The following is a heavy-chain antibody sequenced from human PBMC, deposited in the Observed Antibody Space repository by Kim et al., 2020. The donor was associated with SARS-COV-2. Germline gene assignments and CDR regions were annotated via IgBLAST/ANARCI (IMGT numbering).Heavy chain of an antibody. D-gene: IGHD2-21*02. J-gene: IGHJ2*01. CDR3: ARGFEGGGSGDDFMF. V-gene: IGHV4-31*03. CDR2: IQDSGTT. Sequence: SETLSLTCTVSGGSINSGGYYWSWIRQYAGKGLEWIGYIQDSGTTHYNLSLKSRVTIAAATSKNQLSLNPNSVTAADTAEYSCARGFEGGGSGDDFMFWG. CDR1: GGSINSGGYY.